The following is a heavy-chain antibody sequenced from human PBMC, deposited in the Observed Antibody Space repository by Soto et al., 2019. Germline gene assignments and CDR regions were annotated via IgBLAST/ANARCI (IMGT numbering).Heavy chain of an antibody. CDR1: GGTFSSYA. D-gene: IGHD3-3*01. V-gene: IGHV1-69*01. Sequence: QVQLVQSGAEVKKPGSSVKVSCKASGGTFSSYAISWVRQAPGQGPEWMGGIIPIFGTANYAQKFQGRVTITADESTSTAYMELSSLRSEDTAVYYCARDSPNDFWSGYSYRRARYGMDVWGQGTTVTVSS. CDR3: ARDSPNDFWSGYSYRRARYGMDV. J-gene: IGHJ6*02. CDR2: IIPIFGTA.